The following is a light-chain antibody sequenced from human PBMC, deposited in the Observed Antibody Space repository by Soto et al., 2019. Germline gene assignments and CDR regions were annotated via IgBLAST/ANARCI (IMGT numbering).Light chain of an antibody. Sequence: DIQFSKCASTRSGPVGYRVTITCRAGQSISSWLAWYQQKPGKAPKLLIFDASTLETGVPSRFSGSGSGTEFTLTISSLQSADFAVHYCQQYDNWPPWTFAQGTK. CDR3: QQYDNWPPWT. CDR2: DAS. CDR1: QSISSW. V-gene: IGKV1-5*01. J-gene: IGKJ1*01.